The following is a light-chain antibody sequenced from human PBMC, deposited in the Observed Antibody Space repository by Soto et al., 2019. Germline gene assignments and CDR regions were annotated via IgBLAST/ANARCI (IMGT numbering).Light chain of an antibody. J-gene: IGKJ2*01. Sequence: DIAMTQSPDSLAVSLGERATINCKSSQSVLSSSNSLNYLAWYQQKSGQPPKLLIYWASTRESGVPDRFSGSGSGTDFTLTISSLQAEDVAVYYCQQYYANPRTFGQGTKLEIK. CDR1: QSVLSSSNSLNY. CDR3: QQYYANPRT. V-gene: IGKV4-1*01. CDR2: WAS.